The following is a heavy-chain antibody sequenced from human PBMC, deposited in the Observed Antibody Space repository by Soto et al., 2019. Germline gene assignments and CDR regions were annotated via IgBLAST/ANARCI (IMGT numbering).Heavy chain of an antibody. V-gene: IGHV3-21*06. CDR2: ISSTTNYI. J-gene: IGHJ4*02. Sequence: PGGSLSLACAASGFTFTRYSMNWVRPAPGKGLEWVSSISSTTNYIYYGDSMEGRFTISRDNAKNSLYLEMNSLRAEDTAVYYCARESEDLTSNFDYWGQGTLVTVSS. CDR1: GFTFTRYS. CDR3: ARESEDLTSNFDY. D-gene: IGHD2-21*01.